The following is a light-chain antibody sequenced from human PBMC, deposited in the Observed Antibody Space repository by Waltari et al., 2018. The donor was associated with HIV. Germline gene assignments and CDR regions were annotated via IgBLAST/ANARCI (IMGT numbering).Light chain of an antibody. CDR2: EVA. J-gene: IGLJ3*02. V-gene: IGLV2-8*01. Sequence: QSALTQPPSASGSPGQSVTISCTGISSDAGDDNYVSWYQQSPGKAPKCIIYEVAQRPSGVPDRFSGSKSGNTASLTVSGLQADDESDYYCSSYAGSSTWVFGGGTKLTVL. CDR3: SSYAGSSTWV. CDR1: SSDAGDDNY.